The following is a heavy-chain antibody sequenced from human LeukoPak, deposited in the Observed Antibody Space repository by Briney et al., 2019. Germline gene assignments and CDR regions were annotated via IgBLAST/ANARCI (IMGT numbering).Heavy chain of an antibody. CDR1: GFTFSSYA. V-gene: IGHV3-23*01. J-gene: IGHJ4*02. CDR3: ARTEGYCSGGNCYARYFDY. D-gene: IGHD2-15*01. Sequence: GGSLRLSCAASGFTFSSYAMSWVRQAPGKGLEWVSAISGSGGSTYYADSVKGRFTISRDNSKNTLYLQMNNLRVEDTAVYYCARTEGYCSGGNCYARYFDYWGQGTLVTVSS. CDR2: ISGSGGST.